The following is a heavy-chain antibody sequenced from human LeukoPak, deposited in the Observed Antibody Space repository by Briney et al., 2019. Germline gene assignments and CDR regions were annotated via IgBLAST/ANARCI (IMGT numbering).Heavy chain of an antibody. V-gene: IGHV1-46*01. J-gene: IGHJ2*01. CDR3: ASENPTGAGYFDL. Sequence: ASVKVSCKASGYTFTSYYMHGVRQPPGQGLEWMGIINPSGGSTSYAQKFQGRVTMTWDTSTSTVYMELSSLRSEDPAVYYCASENPTGAGYFDLWGRGTLVTVSS. CDR2: INPSGGST. CDR1: GYTFTSYY.